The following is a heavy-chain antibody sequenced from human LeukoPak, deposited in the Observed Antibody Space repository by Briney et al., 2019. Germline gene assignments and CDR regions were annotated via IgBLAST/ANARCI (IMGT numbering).Heavy chain of an antibody. Sequence: GASVKVSCKASGYTFTSYGISWVRQAPGQGLEWMGWISAYNGNTNYAQKLQGRVTMTTDTSTSTAYMELRSLRSDDTAVYYCARDRWRYSSSLNWFDPWGQGTLVTVSS. J-gene: IGHJ5*02. CDR3: ARDRWRYSSSLNWFDP. CDR1: GYTFTSYG. V-gene: IGHV1-18*01. D-gene: IGHD6-6*01. CDR2: ISAYNGNT.